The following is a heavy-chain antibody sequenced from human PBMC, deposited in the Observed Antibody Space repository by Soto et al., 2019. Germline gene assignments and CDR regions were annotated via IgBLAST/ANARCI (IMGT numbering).Heavy chain of an antibody. D-gene: IGHD1-20*01. CDR1: GGSISSYY. Sequence: SETLSLTCTVSGGSISSYYWSWIRQPPGKGLEWIGYIYYSGSTNYNPSPKSRVTISVDTSKNQFSLKLSSVTAADTAVYYCARGLYNWNSRWFDPWGQGTLVTVSS. CDR2: IYYSGST. J-gene: IGHJ5*02. CDR3: ARGLYNWNSRWFDP. V-gene: IGHV4-59*01.